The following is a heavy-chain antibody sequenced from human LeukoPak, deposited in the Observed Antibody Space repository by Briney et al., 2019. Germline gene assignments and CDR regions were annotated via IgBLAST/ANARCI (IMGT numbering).Heavy chain of an antibody. CDR3: ARGDRAGEMTLATLTHY. CDR1: GGSFSGYS. D-gene: IGHD5-24*01. J-gene: IGHJ4*02. Sequence: PSETLSLTCAVYGGSFSGYSWTWIRQPPGKGREWMGESNHSGTTNYNPSLKRRVTISVDTSKNQFSLNLSSVTAADTAVYYCARGDRAGEMTLATLTHYWGQGTLVTVSS. V-gene: IGHV4-34*01. CDR2: SNHSGTT.